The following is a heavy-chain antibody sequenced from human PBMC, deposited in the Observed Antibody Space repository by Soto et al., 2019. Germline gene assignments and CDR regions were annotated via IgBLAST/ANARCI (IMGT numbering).Heavy chain of an antibody. CDR3: ARGSGGVTPEWFDP. Sequence: QVRLQESGPGLVKPSETLSLTCTVSGDSISSHYWSWFRQPPGKGLESIGYIHYTGSPYYNPSFKSRVTISVDTSKKHFSLKLSSVTAADTVVYYCARGSGGVTPEWFDPWGQGALVTVSS. CDR1: GDSISSHY. D-gene: IGHD3-16*01. J-gene: IGHJ5*02. V-gene: IGHV4-59*11. CDR2: IHYTGSP.